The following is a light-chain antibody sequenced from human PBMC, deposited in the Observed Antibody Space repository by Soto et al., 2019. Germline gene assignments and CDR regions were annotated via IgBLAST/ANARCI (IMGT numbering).Light chain of an antibody. V-gene: IGKV1-9*01. CDR3: QQLNTFPIT. Sequence: EIQYIHSASVLSAYVGDRVTITCRASQGISSYLAWYQQTPGKAPKLLIYASSTLQSGVPSRFSGSGSGTEFTLTISNLQPEDFATYFCQQLNTFPITFGQGTRLEIK. CDR1: QGISSY. J-gene: IGKJ5*01. CDR2: ASS.